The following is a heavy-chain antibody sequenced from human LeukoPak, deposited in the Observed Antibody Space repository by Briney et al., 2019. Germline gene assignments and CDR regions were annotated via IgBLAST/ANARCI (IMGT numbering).Heavy chain of an antibody. J-gene: IGHJ3*02. V-gene: IGHV1-69*13. D-gene: IGHD4-17*01. CDR1: GGTSSSYA. Sequence: RASVKVSCKASGGTSSSYAISWVRQAPGQGLEWMGGIIPIFGTANYAQKFQGRVTITADESTSTAYMELSSLRSEDTAVYYCARERDGDYSGGAFDIWGQGTMVTVSS. CDR3: ARERDGDYSGGAFDI. CDR2: IIPIFGTA.